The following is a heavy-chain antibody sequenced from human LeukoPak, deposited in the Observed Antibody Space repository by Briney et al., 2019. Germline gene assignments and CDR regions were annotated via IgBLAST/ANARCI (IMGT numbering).Heavy chain of an antibody. Sequence: PGGSLRLSCAASGFTFSSYSMNWVRQAPGKGLEWVSSISSSSSYIYYADSVKGRFTISRDNAKNSLYLQMNSLRAEDTAVYYCARACCSSTSCYFDYWGQGTLVTVSS. CDR3: ARACCSSTSCYFDY. V-gene: IGHV3-21*01. CDR2: ISSSSSYI. CDR1: GFTFSSYS. D-gene: IGHD2-2*01. J-gene: IGHJ4*02.